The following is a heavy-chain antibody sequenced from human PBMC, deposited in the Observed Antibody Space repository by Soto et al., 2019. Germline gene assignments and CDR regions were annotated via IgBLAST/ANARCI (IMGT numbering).Heavy chain of an antibody. D-gene: IGHD2-15*01. J-gene: IGHJ4*02. CDR2: INAGNGST. CDR1: AYTFTSYA. V-gene: IGHV1-3*01. Sequence: ASVKVSCKASAYTFTSYAMHWVRQAPGQRLEWMGWINAGNGSTKYSQRFQGRVTITRDTSASTAYMELSSLRSEDTAVYYCARDLGGWPDYWGQGTLVTVSS. CDR3: ARDLGGWPDY.